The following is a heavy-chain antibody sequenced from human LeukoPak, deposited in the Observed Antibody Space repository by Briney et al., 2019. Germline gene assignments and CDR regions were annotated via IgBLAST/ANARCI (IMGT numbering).Heavy chain of an antibody. CDR1: GYSFTNYW. CDR3: ARADYITITFGGVIAPDYFDY. CDR2: IYPGDCDT. D-gene: IGHD3-16*02. Sequence: GESLKISCKGSGYSFTNYWIGWVRQMPGKGLEWMGIIYPGDCDTRYSPSFQGQVTISAATSISPASLQWSSLKASDTAMYYCARADYITITFGGVIAPDYFDYWGQGTLVTVSS. V-gene: IGHV5-51*01. J-gene: IGHJ4*02.